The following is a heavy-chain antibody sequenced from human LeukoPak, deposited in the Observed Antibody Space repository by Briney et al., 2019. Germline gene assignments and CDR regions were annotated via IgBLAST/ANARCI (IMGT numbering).Heavy chain of an antibody. J-gene: IGHJ6*03. D-gene: IGHD4-17*01. Sequence: KPSETLSLTCSVSGASISSGGYYWGWIRQPPGKGLEWIGYIYYSGSTNYNPSLKSRVTISVDTSKNQFSLKLSSVTAADTAVYYCARDGASDYGDYGRRSYYYYMDVWGKGTTVTISS. CDR2: IYYSGST. CDR3: ARDGASDYGDYGRRSYYYYMDV. CDR1: GASISSGGYY. V-gene: IGHV4-61*08.